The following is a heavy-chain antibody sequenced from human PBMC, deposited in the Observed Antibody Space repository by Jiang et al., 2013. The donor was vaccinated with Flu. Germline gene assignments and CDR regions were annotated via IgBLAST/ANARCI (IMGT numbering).Heavy chain of an antibody. CDR2: IYHSGST. CDR3: ARDNAPMTQEDEAYYYGMDV. Sequence: GPGLVKPSETLSLTCTVSGYSISSGYYWGWIRQPPGKGLEWIGSIYHSGSTYYNPSLKSRVTISVDTSKNQFSLKLSSVTAADTAVYYCARDNAPMTQEDEAYYYGMDVWGQGTTVTVSS. J-gene: IGHJ6*02. CDR1: GYSISSGYY. V-gene: IGHV4-38-2*02. D-gene: IGHD3-22*01.